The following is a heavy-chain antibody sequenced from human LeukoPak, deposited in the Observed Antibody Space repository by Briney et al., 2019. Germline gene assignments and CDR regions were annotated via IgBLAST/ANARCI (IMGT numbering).Heavy chain of an antibody. CDR2: IYTSGNT. V-gene: IGHV4-61*02. CDR3: ARGLRKQQLVPLGY. D-gene: IGHD6-13*01. Sequence: PSETLSLTCTVSGGSISSANYHWSWIRQPAGKGLERIGRIYTSGNTNYNPSLKSRVTISVDSSKNQFSLKLSSVTAADTAVYYCARGLRKQQLVPLGYWGQGTLVTVSS. J-gene: IGHJ4*02. CDR1: GGSISSANYH.